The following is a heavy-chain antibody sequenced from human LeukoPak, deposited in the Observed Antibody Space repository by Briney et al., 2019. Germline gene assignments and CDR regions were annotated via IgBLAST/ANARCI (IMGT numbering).Heavy chain of an antibody. CDR3: AREYTMVRGVQNSPRWFDP. J-gene: IGHJ5*02. V-gene: IGHV1-18*01. Sequence: ASVKVSCKASGYTFTSYGISWVRQAPGRGLEWMGWIRAYNGNTNYAQKLQGRVTMTTDASTSTAYMELRSLRSDDTAVYYCAREYTMVRGVQNSPRWFDPWGQGTLVTVSS. CDR2: IRAYNGNT. D-gene: IGHD3-10*01. CDR1: GYTFTSYG.